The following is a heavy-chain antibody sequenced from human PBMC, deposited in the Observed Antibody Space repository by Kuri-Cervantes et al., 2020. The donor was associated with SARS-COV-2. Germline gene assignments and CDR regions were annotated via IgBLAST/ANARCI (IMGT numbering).Heavy chain of an antibody. J-gene: IGHJ3*02. CDR2: VNHNGGA. CDR3: ARDLSILDYAFDI. D-gene: IGHD3/OR15-3a*01. CDR1: GGSLSGSY. V-gene: IGHV4-34*01. Sequence: GSLRLSCAVYGGSLSGSYWSWIRQSPGKRLEWIGEVNHNGGANYNPSLRSRVTISVDTSKNQFSLKLSSVTAADTAVYYCARDLSILDYAFDIWGQGTKVTVSS.